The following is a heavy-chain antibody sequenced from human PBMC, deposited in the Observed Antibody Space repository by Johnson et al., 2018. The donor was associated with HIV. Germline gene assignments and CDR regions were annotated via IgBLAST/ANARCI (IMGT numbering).Heavy chain of an antibody. D-gene: IGHD4-17*01. CDR3: ARQEGDYGDSITDDAFDF. V-gene: IGHV3-13*01. Sequence: LVQPGGSLRLSCAASGFTFSSYDMHWVRQATGKGLEWVSAIGTAGDTYYPGSVKGRFTISRENAKNSLYLQMNSLRAEDTAVYYCARQEGDYGDSITDDAFDFWGQGTMVTVSS. CDR2: IGTAGDT. CDR1: GFTFSSYD. J-gene: IGHJ3*01.